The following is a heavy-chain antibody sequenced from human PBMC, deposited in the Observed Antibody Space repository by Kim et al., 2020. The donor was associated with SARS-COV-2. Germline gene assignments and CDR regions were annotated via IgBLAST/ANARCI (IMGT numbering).Heavy chain of an antibody. CDR3: ASRLLRKPSLFDY. D-gene: IGHD3-22*01. CDR2: IYYSGST. CDR1: GGSVSSGSYY. Sequence: SETLSLTCTVSGGSVSSGSYYWSWIRQPPGKGLEWIGYIYYSGSTNYNPSLKSRVTISVDTSKNQFSLKLSSVTAADTAVYYCASRLLRKPSLFDYWGQGTLVTVSS. J-gene: IGHJ4*02. V-gene: IGHV4-61*01.